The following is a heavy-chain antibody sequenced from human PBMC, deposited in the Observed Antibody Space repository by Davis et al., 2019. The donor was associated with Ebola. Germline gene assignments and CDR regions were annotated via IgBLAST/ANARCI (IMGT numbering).Heavy chain of an antibody. J-gene: IGHJ5*02. CDR1: GYTFTSYG. CDR3: ANFYCSGGSCYSWFDP. Sequence: AASVKVSCKASGYTFTSYGITWVRQAPGQGLEWMGWINPHNGNTNYAQSVQGRVTMTTDTSTTTAYMEVGSLRSDDTAVYYCANFYCSGGSCYSWFDPWGQGTLVTVSS. D-gene: IGHD2-15*01. V-gene: IGHV1-18*04. CDR2: INPHNGNT.